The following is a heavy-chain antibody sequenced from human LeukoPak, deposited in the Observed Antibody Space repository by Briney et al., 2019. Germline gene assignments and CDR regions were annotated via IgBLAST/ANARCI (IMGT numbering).Heavy chain of an antibody. Sequence: SETLSLTRTVSGYSISSGYYWGWIRQPPGKGLEWIGSIYHSGSTYYNPSLKSRVTVSVDTSKNQFSLKLTSVTAADTAVYYCAREPHRRGLEIGAFDIWGQGTMVTVFS. CDR3: AREPHRRGLEIGAFDI. V-gene: IGHV4-38-2*02. CDR2: IYHSGST. J-gene: IGHJ3*02. D-gene: IGHD1-1*01. CDR1: GYSISSGYY.